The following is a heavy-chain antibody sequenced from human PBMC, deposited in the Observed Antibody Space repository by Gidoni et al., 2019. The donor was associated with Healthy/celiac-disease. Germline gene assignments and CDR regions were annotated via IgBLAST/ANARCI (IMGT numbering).Heavy chain of an antibody. CDR2: IYHSGST. CDR3: ASTALSRAFDI. Sequence: LEWIGEIYHSGSTNYNPSLKSRVTISVDKSKNQFSLKLSSVTAADTAVYYCASTALSRAFDIWGQGTMVTVSS. J-gene: IGHJ3*02. D-gene: IGHD2-21*02. V-gene: IGHV4-4*02.